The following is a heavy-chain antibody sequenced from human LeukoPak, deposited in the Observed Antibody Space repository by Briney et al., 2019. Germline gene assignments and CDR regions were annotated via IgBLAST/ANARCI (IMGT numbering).Heavy chain of an antibody. Sequence: PGGSLRLSCAASGLTFSSYAMHWVRQAPGKGLEWVAVISYDGSNKYYADSVKGRFTISRDNSKNTLYLQMNSLRAEDTAVYYCARDLAEYSSGWYEIDYWGQGTLVTVSS. J-gene: IGHJ4*02. V-gene: IGHV3-30-3*01. CDR1: GLTFSSYA. D-gene: IGHD6-19*01. CDR2: ISYDGSNK. CDR3: ARDLAEYSSGWYEIDY.